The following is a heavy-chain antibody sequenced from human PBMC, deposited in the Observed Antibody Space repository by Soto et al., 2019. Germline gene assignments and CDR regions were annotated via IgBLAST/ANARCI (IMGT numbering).Heavy chain of an antibody. CDR2: IVPVFGRP. CDR1: GGPDGNIA. CDR3: AREGSGYNF. Sequence: SCATAGGPDGNIATTLVRQAPGQGLEWMGGIVPVFGRPNYAQRFRGRLTITADESTSTGYMELISLRSDDTAVYYCAREGSGYNFWGQGTQVTFAS. V-gene: IGHV1-69*01. J-gene: IGHJ4*02. D-gene: IGHD5-12*01.